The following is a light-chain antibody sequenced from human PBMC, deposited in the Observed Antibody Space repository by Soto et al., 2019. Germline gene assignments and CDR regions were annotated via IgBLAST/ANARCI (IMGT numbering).Light chain of an antibody. CDR3: MQALQTPVYT. CDR2: LGS. V-gene: IGKV2-28*01. Sequence: DLVMTQSPLSLPVTPGEPASISCRSSQSLLHSNGYNYLDWYLQKPGQSPQLLIYLGSNRASGVPDRFSGSGSGTDFTLKISRVEAEDVGVSYCMQALQTPVYTFGQGTKLEIK. J-gene: IGKJ2*01. CDR1: QSLLHSNGYNY.